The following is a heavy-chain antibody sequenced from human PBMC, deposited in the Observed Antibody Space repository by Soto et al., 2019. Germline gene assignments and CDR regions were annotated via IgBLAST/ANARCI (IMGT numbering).Heavy chain of an antibody. J-gene: IGHJ3*01. V-gene: IGHV2-5*01. CDR1: GISLSTSGVG. Sequence: SGPTLVNPTQTLTLTCTLSGISLSTSGVGLGWIRQTPGKALEWLALVYWNDDKHYSPSLKSRLTITKDTSKNQAVLTMTNMDPVDTATYYCARGVATLPVFAFDFWGQGTVVTVS. CDR3: ARGVATLPVFAFDF. D-gene: IGHD1-1*01. CDR2: VYWNDDK.